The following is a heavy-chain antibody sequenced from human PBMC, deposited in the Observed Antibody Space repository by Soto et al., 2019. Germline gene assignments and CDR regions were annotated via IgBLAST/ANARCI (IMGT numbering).Heavy chain of an antibody. D-gene: IGHD3-22*01. V-gene: IGHV1-46*01. Sequence: ASVKVSCKASGYTFTSYYMHWVPQAPGQGLEWMGIINPSGGSTSYAQKFQGRVTMTRDTSTSTVYMELSSLRSEDTAVYYCASSNGGYYYDSSGYPGDAFDIWGQGTMVTVSS. J-gene: IGHJ3*02. CDR3: ASSNGGYYYDSSGYPGDAFDI. CDR2: INPSGGST. CDR1: GYTFTSYY.